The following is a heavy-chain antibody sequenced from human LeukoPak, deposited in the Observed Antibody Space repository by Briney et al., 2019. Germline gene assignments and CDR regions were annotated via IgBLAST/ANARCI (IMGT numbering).Heavy chain of an antibody. CDR2: IYYSGST. Sequence: SETLSLTCTVSGGSISSSSYYWGWIRQPPGKGLEWIGSIYYSGSTYYNPSLKSRVTISVDTSKNQFSLKLSSVTAADTAVYYCARVPGSIFDYWGQGTLVTVSS. J-gene: IGHJ4*02. D-gene: IGHD3-10*01. CDR3: ARVPGSIFDY. CDR1: GGSISSSSYY. V-gene: IGHV4-39*07.